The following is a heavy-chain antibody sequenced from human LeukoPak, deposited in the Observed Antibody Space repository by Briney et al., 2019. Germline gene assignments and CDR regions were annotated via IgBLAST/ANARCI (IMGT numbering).Heavy chain of an antibody. CDR1: GFTLSSYA. Sequence: GGSLRLSCAASGFTLSSYAMSWVRQAPGKGLEWVSAISVSGNTYHADSVKGRFTISRDSSKNTLYLQMNRLRAEDAAVYYCAKEAPNCSGGSCYPALDYWGQGTLVTVSS. CDR2: ISVSGNT. D-gene: IGHD2-15*01. CDR3: AKEAPNCSGGSCYPALDY. V-gene: IGHV3-23*01. J-gene: IGHJ4*02.